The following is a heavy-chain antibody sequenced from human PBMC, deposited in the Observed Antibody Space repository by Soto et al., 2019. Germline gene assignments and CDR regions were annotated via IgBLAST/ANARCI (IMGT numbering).Heavy chain of an antibody. CDR3: ARDNDGAQFASSYSDL. CDR2: IWYDGSNK. J-gene: IGHJ4*02. V-gene: IGHV3-33*01. CDR1: GFIVSSYG. D-gene: IGHD6-6*01. Sequence: PGGSLRLSCAASGFIVSSYGMHWVRQAPGKGLEWVAVIWYDGSNKYNADSVKGRFTISRDNSRNSVFLHLNSLRAEDTAVYYCARDNDGAQFASSYSDLRGQGTLVTGSS.